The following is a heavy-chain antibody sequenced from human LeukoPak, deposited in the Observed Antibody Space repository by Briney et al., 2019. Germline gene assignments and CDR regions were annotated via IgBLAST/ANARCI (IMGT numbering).Heavy chain of an antibody. V-gene: IGHV4-34*01. CDR1: GGSFSGYY. CDR2: INHSGST. CDR3: ARGPLGGSGSYYKY. Sequence: PSETLSLTCAVYGGSFSGYYWSWIRQPPGKGLEWIGEINHSGSTNYNPSLKSRVAISVDTSKNQFSLKLSSVTAADTAVYYCARGPLGGSGSYYKYWGQGTLVTVSS. D-gene: IGHD3-10*01. J-gene: IGHJ4*02.